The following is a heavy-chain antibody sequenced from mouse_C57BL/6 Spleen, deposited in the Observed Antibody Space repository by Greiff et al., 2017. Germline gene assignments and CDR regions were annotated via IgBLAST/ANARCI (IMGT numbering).Heavy chain of an antibody. D-gene: IGHD1-1*01. Sequence: QVQLQQPGAELVKPGASVKVSCTASGYTFTSYWMHWVKQRPGQGLEWIGRIHPSDSDTNYNQKFKGKATLTVDKSSSTNNMQLSSLTSEDSAVFCCARECYGSSYDWFAYWGQGTLVTVSA. CDR2: IHPSDSDT. CDR3: ARECYGSSYDWFAY. V-gene: IGHV1-74*01. J-gene: IGHJ3*01. CDR1: GYTFTSYW.